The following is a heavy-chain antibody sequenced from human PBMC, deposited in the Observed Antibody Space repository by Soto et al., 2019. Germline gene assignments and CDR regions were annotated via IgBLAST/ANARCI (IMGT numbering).Heavy chain of an antibody. D-gene: IGHD3-16*01. CDR3: ARSPSRRSPGSRRFGQHGWAEGI. J-gene: IGHJ3*02. CDR2: INGGNGNT. CDR1: GYTFPTYA. Sequence: SLQVSWTSSGYTFPTYANYWARQAPGQGLEWVGWINGGNGNTKYSEKLQGRVTITRDTSASTVYIELSSLRAEDTAVYCCARSPSRRSPGSRRFGQHGWAEGIW. V-gene: IGHV1-3*01.